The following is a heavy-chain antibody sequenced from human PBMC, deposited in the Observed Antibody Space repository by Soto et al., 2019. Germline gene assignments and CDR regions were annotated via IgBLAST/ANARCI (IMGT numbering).Heavy chain of an antibody. CDR3: TAGIMGATIGYDYYGMDV. D-gene: IGHD1-26*01. Sequence: PGGSLRLSCAASGFTFSNAWMNWVRQAPGKGLEWVGRIKSKTDGGTTDYAAPVKGRFTISRDDSKNTLYLQMNSLKIEDTGVFYCTAGIMGATIGYDYYGMDVWGQGTTVTVAS. CDR2: IKSKTDGGTT. J-gene: IGHJ6*02. V-gene: IGHV3-15*07. CDR1: GFTFSNAW.